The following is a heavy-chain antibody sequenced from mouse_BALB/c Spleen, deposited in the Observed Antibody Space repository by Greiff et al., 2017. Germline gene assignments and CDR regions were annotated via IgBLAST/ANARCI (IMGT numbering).Heavy chain of an antibody. CDR2: ISYSGST. J-gene: IGHJ1*01. CDR1: GDSITSGY. D-gene: IGHD2-1*01. CDR3: ARSTMVRNWYFDV. Sequence: DVKLVESGPSLVKPSQTLSLTCSVTGDSITSGYWNWIRKFPGNKLEYMGYISYSGSTYYNPSLKSRISITRDTSKNQYYLQLNSVTTEDTATYYCARSTMVRNWYFDVWGAGTTVTVSS. V-gene: IGHV3-8*02.